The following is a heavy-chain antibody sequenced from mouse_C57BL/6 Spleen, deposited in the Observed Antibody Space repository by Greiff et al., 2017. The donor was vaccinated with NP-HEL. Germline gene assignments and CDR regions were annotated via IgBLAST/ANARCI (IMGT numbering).Heavy chain of an antibody. CDR2: INYDGSST. V-gene: IGHV5-16*01. Sequence: DVKLVESEGGLVQPGSSMKLSCTASGFTFSDYYMAWVRQVPEKGLEWVANINYDGSSTYYLDSLKSRFIISRDNAKNILYLQMSSLKSEDTATYYCARDPGFRGYAMDYWGQGTSVTVSS. CDR3: ARDPGFRGYAMDY. CDR1: GFTFSDYY. J-gene: IGHJ4*01.